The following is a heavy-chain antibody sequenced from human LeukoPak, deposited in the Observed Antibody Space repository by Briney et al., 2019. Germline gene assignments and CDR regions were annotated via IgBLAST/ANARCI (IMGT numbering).Heavy chain of an antibody. J-gene: IGHJ6*03. V-gene: IGHV4-34*01. CDR2: INHSGST. Sequence: PSETLSLTCAVYGGSFSGYYWSWIRQPPGKGLEWIGEINHSGSTNYNPSLKSRVTISVDTSKNQFSLKLSSVTAADTAVYYCVRQLGRTYMDVWGKGTTVTVSS. D-gene: IGHD6-13*01. CDR1: GGSFSGYY. CDR3: VRQLGRTYMDV.